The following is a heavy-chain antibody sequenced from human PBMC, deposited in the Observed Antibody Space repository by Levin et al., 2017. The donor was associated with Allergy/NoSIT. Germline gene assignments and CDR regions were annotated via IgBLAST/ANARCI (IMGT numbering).Heavy chain of an antibody. CDR2: ISYDGSNK. J-gene: IGHJ4*02. CDR3: ARVKRMWAMRLDY. Sequence: GGSLRLSCAASGFTFSSYAMHWVRQAPGKGLEWVAVISYDGSNKYYADSVKGRFTISRDNSKNTLYLQMNSLRAEDTAVYYCARVKRMWAMRLDYWGQGTLVTVSS. CDR1: GFTFSSYA. D-gene: IGHD1-26*01. V-gene: IGHV3-30*04.